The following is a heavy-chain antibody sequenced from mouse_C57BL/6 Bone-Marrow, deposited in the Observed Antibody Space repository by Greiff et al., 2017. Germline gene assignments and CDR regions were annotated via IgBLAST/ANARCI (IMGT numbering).Heavy chain of an antibody. CDR1: GFTFSSYT. CDR2: ISGGGGNT. J-gene: IGHJ2*01. CDR3: ARSQLLRSIDY. D-gene: IGHD1-1*01. V-gene: IGHV5-9*01. Sequence: DVKLQESGGGLVKPGGSLKLSCAASGFTFSSYTMSWVRQTPEKRLEWVATISGGGGNTYYPDSVKGRFTISRDNAKNTLYLQMSSLRSEDTALYYCARSQLLRSIDYWGQGTTLTVSS.